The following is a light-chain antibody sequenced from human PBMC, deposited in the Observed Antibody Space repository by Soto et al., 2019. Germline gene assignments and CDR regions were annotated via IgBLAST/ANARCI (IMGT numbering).Light chain of an antibody. Sequence: EIVLTQSPGTLSLFPGERATLSCRASQSVRSAYLAWYQQKPGQAPRLLIYGASSRATGVPDRFSGSGSGTDFTLTIRRLEPEDFAVYSCQQYGGSPQTFGPGTKVEI. CDR3: QQYGGSPQT. V-gene: IGKV3-20*01. CDR2: GAS. J-gene: IGKJ1*01. CDR1: QSVRSAY.